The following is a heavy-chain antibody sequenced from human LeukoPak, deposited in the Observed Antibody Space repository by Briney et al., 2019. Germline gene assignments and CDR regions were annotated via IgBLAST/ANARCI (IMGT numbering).Heavy chain of an antibody. CDR2: ISSSSSYI. J-gene: IGHJ4*02. CDR1: GFTFSSYS. CDR3: ARVGSGWYFDY. V-gene: IGHV3-21*01. D-gene: IGHD6-19*01. Sequence: GGSLRLSCAASGFTFSSYSMNWVRQAPGKGLEWVSSISSSSSYIYYADSVKGRFTISRDNAKNSPYLQMNSLRAEDTAVYYCARVGSGWYFDYWGQGTLVTVSS.